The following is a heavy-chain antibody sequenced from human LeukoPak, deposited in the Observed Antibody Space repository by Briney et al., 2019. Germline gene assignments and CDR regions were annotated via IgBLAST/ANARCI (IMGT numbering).Heavy chain of an antibody. J-gene: IGHJ4*02. CDR3: AREAGYNYGQYYFDC. V-gene: IGHV4-59*11. CDR1: GGSMIDHY. Sequence: SETLSLTCTVSGGSMIDHYWSWVRQPPGKGLEWVGYMHHSGKANSNPSLKSRVTISVDTSENQFSLELSSVTAADTAVYYCAREAGYNYGQYYFDCWGQGTLVTVSS. D-gene: IGHD5-18*01. CDR2: MHHSGKA.